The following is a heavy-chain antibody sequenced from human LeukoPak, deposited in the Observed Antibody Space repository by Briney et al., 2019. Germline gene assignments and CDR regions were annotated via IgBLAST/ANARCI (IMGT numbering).Heavy chain of an antibody. CDR1: GGSINSALYY. Sequence: SETLSLICTVSGGSINSALYYWAWIRQTPEQQLEWIGSVSHDGITKYSPSLGGRVSLSADTSKNAFFMEVHSVTAADTAVYYCARGDRYWYFDLWGRGTLVTVSS. J-gene: IGHJ2*01. V-gene: IGHV4-39*01. D-gene: IGHD5-24*01. CDR2: VSHDGIT. CDR3: ARGDRYWYFDL.